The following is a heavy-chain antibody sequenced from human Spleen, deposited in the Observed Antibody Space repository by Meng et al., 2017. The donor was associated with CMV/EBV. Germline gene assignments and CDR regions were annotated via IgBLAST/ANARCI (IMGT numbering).Heavy chain of an antibody. D-gene: IGHD3-10*01. CDR3: ASGDYGMDV. V-gene: IGHV3-30-3*01. J-gene: IGHJ6*02. CDR1: GFTFSSYA. CDR2: ISYDRSNK. Sequence: GESLKISCAASGFTFSSYAMHWVRQAPGKGLEWVAVISYDRSNKYYADSVKGRFTISRDNSKNTLYLQMNSLRAEDTAVYYCASGDYGMDVWGQGTTVTVSS.